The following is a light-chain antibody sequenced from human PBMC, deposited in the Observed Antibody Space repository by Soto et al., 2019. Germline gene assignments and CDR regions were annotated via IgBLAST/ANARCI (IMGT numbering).Light chain of an antibody. Sequence: DIVMTQSPDSLAVSLCERATISCKSSQSVLYSSNNKNYLAWYQQKPGQPPKLLIYWASTRESGVPDRFSGSGSGTDFTLTISSLQAEDAAVYYCQQYYRSSWTFGQGTKVDI. V-gene: IGKV4-1*01. J-gene: IGKJ1*01. CDR3: QQYYRSSWT. CDR1: QSVLYSSNNKNY. CDR2: WAS.